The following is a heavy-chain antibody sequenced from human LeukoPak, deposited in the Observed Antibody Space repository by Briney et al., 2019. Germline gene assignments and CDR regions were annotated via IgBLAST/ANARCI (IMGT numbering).Heavy chain of an antibody. Sequence: ASVKVSCKASGYTFTGYYMHWVRQAPGQGLEWMGWINPNSGGTNYAQKFQGRVTMTRDTSISTAYMELSRLRSDDTAVYYCAAVKAAAWYGARSYYFDYWGQGTLVTVSS. D-gene: IGHD6-13*01. CDR1: GYTFTGYY. J-gene: IGHJ4*02. CDR3: AAVKAAAWYGARSYYFDY. CDR2: INPNSGGT. V-gene: IGHV1-2*02.